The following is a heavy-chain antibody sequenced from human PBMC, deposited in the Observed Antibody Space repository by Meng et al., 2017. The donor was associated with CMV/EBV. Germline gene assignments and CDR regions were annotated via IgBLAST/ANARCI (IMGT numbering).Heavy chain of an antibody. D-gene: IGHD1-26*01. CDR1: GGSFSGYY. J-gene: IGHJ4*02. CDR2: INHSGST. Sequence: QVELTKGGAGLLKPSGTLSSTCAVYGGSFSGYYWSWIRQPPGKGLEWIGEINHSGSTNYNPSLKSRVTISVDTSKNQFSLKLSSVTAADTAVYYCARGGGGEWELLHYFDYWGQGTLVTVSS. V-gene: IGHV4-34*01. CDR3: ARGGGGEWELLHYFDY.